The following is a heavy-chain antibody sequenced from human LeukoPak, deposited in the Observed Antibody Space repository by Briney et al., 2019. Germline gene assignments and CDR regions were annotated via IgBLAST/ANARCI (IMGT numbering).Heavy chain of an antibody. CDR1: GYTFTNYG. D-gene: IGHD3-22*01. Sequence: GASVKVSCKASGYTFTNYGISWIRQAPGQGLEWMGWISAYHGSTNYAQKLLGRVTMTRDTSTSTAYMELSSLRSEDTAVYYCAREIVGYYDSSGPEVHAFDIWGQGTMVTVSS. V-gene: IGHV1-18*01. CDR2: ISAYHGST. J-gene: IGHJ3*02. CDR3: AREIVGYYDSSGPEVHAFDI.